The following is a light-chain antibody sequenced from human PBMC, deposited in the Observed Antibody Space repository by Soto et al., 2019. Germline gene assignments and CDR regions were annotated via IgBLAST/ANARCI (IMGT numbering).Light chain of an antibody. Sequence: QSVLTQPPSVSAAPGQRVTISCSGSTSNIGKNYVSWYQQLPTTAPKLVIYDDDNRPSGIPDRFSGSKSGTSATLDITGLQTGDEADYYCGAWDNTLSIVVFGGGTQLTVL. CDR3: GAWDNTLSIVV. V-gene: IGLV1-51*01. J-gene: IGLJ2*01. CDR1: TSNIGKNY. CDR2: DDD.